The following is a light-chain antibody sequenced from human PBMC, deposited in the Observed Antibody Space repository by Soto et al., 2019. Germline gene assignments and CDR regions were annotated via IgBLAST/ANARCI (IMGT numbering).Light chain of an antibody. CDR1: QGIGNY. V-gene: IGKV1-27*01. CDR3: PKYDTVPWT. Sequence: DIQMTQSPSSLHASVGDRVTITCRASQGIGNYLVWYQQKPGKVPKLLIYGASILQSGVPSRFSGSGSGTYFTLTIRSLQPEDAATYYCPKYDTVPWTFGQGTKVEIK. CDR2: GAS. J-gene: IGKJ1*01.